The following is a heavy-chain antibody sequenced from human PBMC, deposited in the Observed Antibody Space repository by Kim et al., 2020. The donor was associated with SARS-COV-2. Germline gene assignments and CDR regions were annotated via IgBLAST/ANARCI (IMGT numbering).Heavy chain of an antibody. V-gene: IGHV3-30*07. D-gene: IGHD3-22*01. Sequence: GRFTNSRDNSKNTLYLQMNSLRAEDTAVYYCAGKGPYYYDSSGYYYFDYWGQGTLVTVSS. CDR3: AGKGPYYYDSSGYYYFDY. J-gene: IGHJ4*02.